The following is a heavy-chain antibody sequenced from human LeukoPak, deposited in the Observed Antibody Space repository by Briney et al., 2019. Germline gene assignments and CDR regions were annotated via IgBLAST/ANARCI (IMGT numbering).Heavy chain of an antibody. CDR3: ASADYYDSSGIHY. Sequence: GGSLRLSCAASGFTFSSYSMNWVRQAPGKGLEWVSSISSSSSYIYYADSVKGRFTISRDNAKNSLYLQMNSLRAEDTAVYYCASADYYDSSGIHYWGQGTLVTVSS. J-gene: IGHJ4*02. CDR2: ISSSSSYI. CDR1: GFTFSSYS. V-gene: IGHV3-21*01. D-gene: IGHD3-22*01.